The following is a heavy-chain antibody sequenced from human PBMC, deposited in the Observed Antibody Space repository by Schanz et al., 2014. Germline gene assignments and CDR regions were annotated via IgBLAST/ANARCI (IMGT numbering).Heavy chain of an antibody. D-gene: IGHD3-16*02. CDR3: ARDNRYYLFDY. CDR1: TSIFNHAW. J-gene: IGHJ4*02. CDR2: ISSKGDMT. Sequence: EVQLVESGGGLVKPGGSLRLSCAASTSIFNHAWMSWVRQAPGKGLEYVSSISSKGDMTFYGNSVKGRFTISRDNSKNTLYLQLGSLSAEDTAVYFCARDNRYYLFDYWGQGALVTVSS. V-gene: IGHV3-64*01.